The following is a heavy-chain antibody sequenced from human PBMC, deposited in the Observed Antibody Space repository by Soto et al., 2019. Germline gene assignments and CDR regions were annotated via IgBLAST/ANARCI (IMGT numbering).Heavy chain of an antibody. D-gene: IGHD2-21*02. V-gene: IGHV3-30*18. J-gene: IGHJ4*02. CDR1: GFTFSSYG. CDR3: AKEHAAFCGGDCYRPDY. Sequence: QVQLVESGGGVVQPGRSLRLSCAASGFTFSSYGMHWVRQAPGKGLEWVAVISYDGNNKYYADSVKGRFTISRDNSKNTLYLQMNSLRADDTAVDYCAKEHAAFCGGDCYRPDYWGQGTLVTVSS. CDR2: ISYDGNNK.